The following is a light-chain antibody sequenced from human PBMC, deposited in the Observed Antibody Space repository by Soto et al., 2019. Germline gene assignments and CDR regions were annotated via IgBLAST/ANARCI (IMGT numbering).Light chain of an antibody. Sequence: QSVLTQPASVSGSPGQSITISCTGTSSDVGGYKSVSWYQQHPGKAPKLLIYEVSNRPSGISNRFSASKSDNTASLTISGLRAEDEADYYCSSYTSGDLYGFGTGTKVTVL. CDR1: SSDVGGYKS. J-gene: IGLJ1*01. V-gene: IGLV2-14*01. CDR2: EVS. CDR3: SSYTSGDLYG.